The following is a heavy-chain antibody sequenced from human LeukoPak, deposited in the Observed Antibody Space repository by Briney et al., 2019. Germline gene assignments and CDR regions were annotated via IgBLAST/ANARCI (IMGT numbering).Heavy chain of an antibody. J-gene: IGHJ5*02. CDR1: GFTFNHYA. D-gene: IGHD3-10*01. V-gene: IGHV3-23*01. CDR3: AKGGQGIDDWFVP. CDR2: ITGSGDRT. Sequence: PGGSLRLSCEGSGFTFNHYAMSWVRQAPGKGLQWVSTITGSGDRTFYADSVKGRFTVSRDNSKTTVYVQMSSLRVEDTAVYYCAKGGQGIDDWFVPWGQGTLVTVSS.